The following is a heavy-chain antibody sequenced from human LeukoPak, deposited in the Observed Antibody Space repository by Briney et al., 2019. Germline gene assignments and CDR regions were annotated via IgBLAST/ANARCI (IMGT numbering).Heavy chain of an antibody. CDR1: GFTFSSYG. CDR3: ARDKEQQLFHY. V-gene: IGHV3-33*01. Sequence: PGGSLRLSCAASGFTFSSYGMHWVRQAPGKGLEWVAVIWYDGSNKYYADSVKGRFTISRDNSKNTLYLQMNSLRAEDTAVYYCARDKEQQLFHYWGQGTLVTVSS. D-gene: IGHD6-13*01. J-gene: IGHJ4*02. CDR2: IWYDGSNK.